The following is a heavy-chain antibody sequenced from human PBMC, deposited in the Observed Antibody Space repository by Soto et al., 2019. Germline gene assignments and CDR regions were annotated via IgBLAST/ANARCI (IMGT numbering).Heavy chain of an antibody. D-gene: IGHD3-22*01. V-gene: IGHV3-30*03. J-gene: IGHJ4*02. CDR1: GFTFSSYG. CDR3: ALGDSSGYSFDY. Sequence: PGGSLRLSCAASGFTFSSYGMHWVRQAPGKGLEWVAVISYDGSNKYYADSVKGRFTISRDNSKNTPYLQMNSLRAEDTAVYYCALGDSSGYSFDYWGQGT. CDR2: ISYDGSNK.